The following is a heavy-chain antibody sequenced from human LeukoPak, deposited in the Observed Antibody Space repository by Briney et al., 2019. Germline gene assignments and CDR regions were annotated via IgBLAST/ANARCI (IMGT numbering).Heavy chain of an antibody. J-gene: IGHJ3*02. D-gene: IGHD3-10*01. CDR1: GGSISSSSYY. CDR3: ARRKRSGAFDI. V-gene: IGHV4-39*07. CDR2: INHSGST. Sequence: PSETLSLTCTVSGGSISSSSYYWGWIRQPPGKGLEWIGEINHSGSTNYNPSLKSRVTISVDTSKNQFSLKLSSVTAADTAVYYCARRKRSGAFDIWGQGTMVTVSS.